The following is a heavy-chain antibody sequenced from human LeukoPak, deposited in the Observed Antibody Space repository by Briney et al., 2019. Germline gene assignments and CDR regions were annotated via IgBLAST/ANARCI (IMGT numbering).Heavy chain of an antibody. CDR2: IYSGGST. Sequence: SGRSLRLSCAASGFTVSSNYMSWVRQAPGKGLEWGSVIYSGGSTYYADSVKGRFTISRDNSKNTLYLQMNSLRAEDTAVYYCARDRIRGSGSYGAYYYYGMDVWGQGTTVTVSS. CDR3: ARDRIRGSGSYGAYYYYGMDV. J-gene: IGHJ6*02. V-gene: IGHV3-66*01. CDR1: GFTVSSNY. D-gene: IGHD3-10*01.